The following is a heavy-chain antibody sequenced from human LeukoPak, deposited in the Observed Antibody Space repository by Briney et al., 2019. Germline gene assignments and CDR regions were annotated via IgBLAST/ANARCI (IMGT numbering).Heavy chain of an antibody. D-gene: IGHD6-13*01. V-gene: IGHV3-21*01. CDR1: GFTFSSYS. J-gene: IGHJ4*02. Sequence: GGSLRLSCAASGFTFSSYSMNWVRQAPGKGLEWVSSISSSSSYIYYADSVKGRFTISRDNAKNSLYLQMNSLRAEDTAVYYCARAGIAAAGTGHWGLGTLVTVSS. CDR2: ISSSSSYI. CDR3: ARAGIAAAGTGH.